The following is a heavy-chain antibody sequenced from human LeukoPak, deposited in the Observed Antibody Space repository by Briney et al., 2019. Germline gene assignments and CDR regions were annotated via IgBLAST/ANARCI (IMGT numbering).Heavy chain of an antibody. D-gene: IGHD1-26*01. V-gene: IGHV3-9*01. CDR2: ISWNSGSI. J-gene: IGHJ4*02. Sequence: GGSLRLSCAASGFTFDDYAMHWVRQAPGKGLEWVSGISWNSGSIGYADSVKGRFTISRDNAKNSLYLQMNSLRAEDTAVYYCARDFIVGALFDYWGQGTLVTVSS. CDR3: ARDFIVGALFDY. CDR1: GFTFDDYA.